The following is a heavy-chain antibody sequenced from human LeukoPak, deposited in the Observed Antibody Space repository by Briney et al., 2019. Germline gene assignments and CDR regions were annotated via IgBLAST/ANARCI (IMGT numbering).Heavy chain of an antibody. D-gene: IGHD6-19*01. Sequence: SETPSLTCTVSGGSMSPYHWGWIQQPPGKGLEWTGYIYYSGSTNYNPSLNSRVTISVDTSKNQFSLRLSSVTAADTAIYYCARAVSGRFDYWGQGTLVTVSS. V-gene: IGHV4-59*08. CDR3: ARAVSGRFDY. CDR1: GGSMSPYH. J-gene: IGHJ4*02. CDR2: IYYSGST.